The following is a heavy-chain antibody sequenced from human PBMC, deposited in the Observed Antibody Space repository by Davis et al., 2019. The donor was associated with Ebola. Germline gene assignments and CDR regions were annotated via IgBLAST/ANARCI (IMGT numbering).Heavy chain of an antibody. J-gene: IGHJ4*02. CDR3: ASYYGLDY. V-gene: IGHV3-30*03. CDR2: ISYDGSNK. D-gene: IGHD3-10*01. CDR1: GFTFSSYG. Sequence: GESLKISCAASGFTFSSYGMHWVRQAPGKGLEWVAVISYDGSNKYYADSVKGRFTISRDNSKNTLYLQMNSLRAEDTAVYYCASYYGLDYWGQGTLVTVSS.